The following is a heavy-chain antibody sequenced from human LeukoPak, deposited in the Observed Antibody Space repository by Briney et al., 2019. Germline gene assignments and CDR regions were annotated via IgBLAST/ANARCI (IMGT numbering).Heavy chain of an antibody. CDR3: ARHVVGLGFDY. CDR2: ITTSSSYI. D-gene: IGHD3-22*01. CDR1: AFTFSTYT. V-gene: IGHV3-21*01. Sequence: GGSLRLSCAASAFTFSTYTMIWVRQAPGKGLEWVSSITTSSSYIYYADSVKGRFTISRDNAKNSLYLQMNSLRAEDTAVYYCARHVVGLGFDYWGQGTLVTVSS. J-gene: IGHJ4*02.